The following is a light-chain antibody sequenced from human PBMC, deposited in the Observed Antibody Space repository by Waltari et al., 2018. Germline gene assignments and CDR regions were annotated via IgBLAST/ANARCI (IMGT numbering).Light chain of an antibody. CDR3: TSYAGSNNVV. Sequence: QSALTQPPSASGSPGQSVTISCTGLSSDVSNYNYVSWYQHHPGKAPKPPLYEVTKRPSGIPDRFSGSKSGNTASLTISGLQAEDEASYYCTSYAGSNNVVFGGGTKVTVL. J-gene: IGLJ2*01. V-gene: IGLV2-8*01. CDR2: EVT. CDR1: SSDVSNYNY.